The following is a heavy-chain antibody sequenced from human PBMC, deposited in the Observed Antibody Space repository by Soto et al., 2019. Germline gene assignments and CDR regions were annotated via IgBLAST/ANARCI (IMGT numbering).Heavy chain of an antibody. Sequence: SETLSLTCTVSGGSISSYYWSWIRQPPGKGLEWIGYIYYSGSTNYNPSLKSRATISVDTSKNQFSLKLSSVTAADTAVYYCARHDSGGSYYYYYYMDVWGKGTTVTVSS. CDR3: ARHDSGGSYYYYYYMDV. V-gene: IGHV4-59*08. D-gene: IGHD2-15*01. CDR1: GGSISSYY. CDR2: IYYSGST. J-gene: IGHJ6*03.